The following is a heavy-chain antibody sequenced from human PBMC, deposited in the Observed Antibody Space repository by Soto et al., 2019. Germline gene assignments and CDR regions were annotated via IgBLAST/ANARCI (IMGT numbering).Heavy chain of an antibody. Sequence: PGGSLRLSCAASGFTFSSYAMSWVRQAPGKGLEWVSAISGSGGSTYYADSVKGRFTISRDNSKNTLYLQMNSLRAEDTAVYYCAKGGRNQPPLSLGPLLPSPDYYGMDVWGQGTTVTVSS. CDR1: GFTFSSYA. D-gene: IGHD3-10*01. J-gene: IGHJ6*02. V-gene: IGHV3-23*01. CDR2: ISGSGGST. CDR3: AKGGRNQPPLSLGPLLPSPDYYGMDV.